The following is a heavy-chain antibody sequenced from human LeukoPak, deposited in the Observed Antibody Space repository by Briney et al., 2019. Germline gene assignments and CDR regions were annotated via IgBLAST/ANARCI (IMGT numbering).Heavy chain of an antibody. J-gene: IGHJ5*02. Sequence: GASVKVSCKASGYTFTSYGMNWVRQAPGQGLEWMGWINTNTGNPTYAQGFTGRFVFSLDTSVSTAYLQISSLKAEDTAVYYCARRSPYYDSSGAVRFDPWGQGTLVTVSS. V-gene: IGHV7-4-1*02. CDR1: GYTFTSYG. CDR2: INTNTGNP. D-gene: IGHD3-22*01. CDR3: ARRSPYYDSSGAVRFDP.